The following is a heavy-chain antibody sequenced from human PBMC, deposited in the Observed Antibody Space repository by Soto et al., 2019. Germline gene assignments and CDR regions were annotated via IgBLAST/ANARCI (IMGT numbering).Heavy chain of an antibody. J-gene: IGHJ6*02. CDR3: ARDLITMVRGVTTLYYYYGMDV. Sequence: ASVKVSYKASGYTFTSYGISWVRQAPGQGLEWMGWISAYNGNTNYAQKLQGRVTMTTDTSTSTAYMELRSLRSDDTAVYYCARDLITMVRGVTTLYYYYGMDVWGQGTTVTVSS. D-gene: IGHD3-10*01. CDR1: GYTFTSYG. CDR2: ISAYNGNT. V-gene: IGHV1-18*01.